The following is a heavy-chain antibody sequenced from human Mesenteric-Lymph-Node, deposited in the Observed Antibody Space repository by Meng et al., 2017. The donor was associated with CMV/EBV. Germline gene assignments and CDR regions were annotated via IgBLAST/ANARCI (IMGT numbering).Heavy chain of an antibody. D-gene: IGHD3-3*01. CDR2: NSSSGRAT. J-gene: IGHJ4*02. V-gene: IGHV3-64*02. CDR3: ARAYYDFWRGYYTDRSYFDY. Sequence: GGSLRLSCAASGFPFSSYAMHWVRQAPGKGLEYVSANSSSGRATFYADSVKGRFTISRDNSKNTLYLQMASLRAEDMAVYYCARAYYDFWRGYYTDRSYFDYWGQGVLVTVSS. CDR1: GFPFSSYA.